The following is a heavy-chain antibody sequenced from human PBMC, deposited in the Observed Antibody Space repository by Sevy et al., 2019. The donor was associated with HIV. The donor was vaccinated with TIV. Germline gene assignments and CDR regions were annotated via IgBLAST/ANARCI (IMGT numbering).Heavy chain of an antibody. V-gene: IGHV1-69*13. J-gene: IGHJ4*02. CDR3: ARDGRYCSGGSCLRGYFDY. CDR2: IIPIFGTA. D-gene: IGHD2-15*01. Sequence: ASVKVSCKASGGTFSSYAISWVRQAPGQGLEWMGGIIPIFGTANYAQKFQRRVTITADESTSTAYMELSSLRSEDTAVYYCARDGRYCSGGSCLRGYFDYWGQGTLVTVSS. CDR1: GGTFSSYA.